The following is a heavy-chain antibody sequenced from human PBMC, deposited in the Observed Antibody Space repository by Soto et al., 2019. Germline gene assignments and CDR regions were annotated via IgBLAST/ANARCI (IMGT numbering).Heavy chain of an antibody. D-gene: IGHD4-17*01. CDR1: GGSISSSSYY. CDR2: IYYSGST. V-gene: IGHV4-39*01. Sequence: SETLSLTCTVTGGSISSSSYYWGWIRQPPGKGLEWIGSIYYSGSTYYNPSLKSRVTISVDTSKNQFSLKLSSVTAADMAVYYCAKAYDYGAKDFDYPCQATLVTLSS. J-gene: IGHJ4*02. CDR3: AKAYDYGAKDFDY.